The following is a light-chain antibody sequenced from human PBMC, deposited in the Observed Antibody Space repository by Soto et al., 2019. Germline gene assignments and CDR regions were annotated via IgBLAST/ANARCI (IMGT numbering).Light chain of an antibody. V-gene: IGLV2-14*03. CDR3: TSWTTSTTMI. Sequence: LAQPASVSGSPGQSITISCTGTSSDIGAYNFVSWYQQHPGKAPKLMLYDVNIRPSGVSNRFSGSKSGNTASLTISGLQAEDEADYYCTSWTTSTTMIFGGGTKVTVL. J-gene: IGLJ2*01. CDR1: SSDIGAYNF. CDR2: DVN.